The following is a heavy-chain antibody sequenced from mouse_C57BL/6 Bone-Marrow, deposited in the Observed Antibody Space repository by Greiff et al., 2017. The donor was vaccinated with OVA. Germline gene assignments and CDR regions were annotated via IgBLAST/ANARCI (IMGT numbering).Heavy chain of an antibody. CDR1: GFTFSSYA. Sequence: EVKLMESGGGLVKPGGSLKLSCAASGFTFSSYAMSWVRQTPEKRLEWVATISDGGSYTYYPDNVKGRFTISRDNAKNNLYLQMSHLKSEDTAMYYCARGELVLDYWGQGTSVTVSS. J-gene: IGHJ4*01. V-gene: IGHV5-4*03. CDR2: ISDGGSYT. D-gene: IGHD4-1*01. CDR3: ARGELVLDY.